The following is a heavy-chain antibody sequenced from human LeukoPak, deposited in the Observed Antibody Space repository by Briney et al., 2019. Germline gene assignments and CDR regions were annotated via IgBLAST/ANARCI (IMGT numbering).Heavy chain of an antibody. V-gene: IGHV1-46*01. CDR3: ARPVAGTLGY. CDR1: GYTFTSYY. Sequence: GASVKVSCKASGYTFTSYYMHGVRQARGQGLEGMGIINPSGGSTNYAQKFQGRVTITMETSTRADYMELSGLHSTHTAVYYCARPVAGTLGYWGEGPLVTVSS. CDR2: INPSGGST. J-gene: IGHJ4*02. D-gene: IGHD6-19*01.